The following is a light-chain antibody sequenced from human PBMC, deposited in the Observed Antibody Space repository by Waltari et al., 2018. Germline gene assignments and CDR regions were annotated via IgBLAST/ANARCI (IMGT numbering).Light chain of an antibody. CDR2: WAS. Sequence: DIVMTQSPDSLAVSLGERATINCKSSQSVFYSSNNKNYLAWYQQKPGQPPNLLIYWASTRESGVPDRFSGSGSGTDFTLTISSLQAEDVAVYYCQQYYTTPYTFGRGTKLEIK. CDR1: QSVFYSSNNKNY. CDR3: QQYYTTPYT. V-gene: IGKV4-1*01. J-gene: IGKJ2*01.